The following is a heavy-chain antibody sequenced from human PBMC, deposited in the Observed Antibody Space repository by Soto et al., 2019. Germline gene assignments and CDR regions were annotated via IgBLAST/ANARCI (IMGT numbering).Heavy chain of an antibody. D-gene: IGHD5-12*01. CDR1: GDSVSSNSAA. Sequence: SQTLSLTCAISGDSVSSNSAAWNWIRQSPSRGLEWLGRTYYRSKWYNDYAVSVKSRITINPDTSKNQFTLQLNSVTPEDTAVYYCARGERRGYSGYDPYFDYWGQGTLVTVSS. CDR3: ARGERRGYSGYDPYFDY. J-gene: IGHJ4*02. CDR2: TYYRSKWYN. V-gene: IGHV6-1*01.